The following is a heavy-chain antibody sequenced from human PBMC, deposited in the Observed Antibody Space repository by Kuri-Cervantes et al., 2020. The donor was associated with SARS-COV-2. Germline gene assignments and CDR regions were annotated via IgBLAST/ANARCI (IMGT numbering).Heavy chain of an antibody. J-gene: IGHJ4*02. CDR3: ARGVPHYYDNSGYYLDY. CDR1: GITFSSDS. V-gene: IGHV3-48*01. Sequence: GESLKISCAASGITFSSDSMNWVRQAPGKGLEWVSYISSSSSTIYYADSVKGRFTISRDNAKNSLYVQMNSLRAEDTAVYYCARGVPHYYDNSGYYLDYWGQGTLVTVSS. CDR2: ISSSSSTI. D-gene: IGHD3-22*01.